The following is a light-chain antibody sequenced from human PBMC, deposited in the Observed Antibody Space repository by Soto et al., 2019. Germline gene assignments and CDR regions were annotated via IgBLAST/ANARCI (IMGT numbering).Light chain of an antibody. CDR3: QQYNIYPLT. CDR2: AAS. Sequence: DVQMTQSPSSLAASVGDRVTITCRACQDINSYLAWYQQKPGNAPKSLIYAASSLQTGVPSRFSGSASRTDFTLTISNLQPEDSATYYCQQYNIYPLTFDGGNNVEIK. CDR1: QDINSY. V-gene: IGKV1D-16*01. J-gene: IGKJ4*01.